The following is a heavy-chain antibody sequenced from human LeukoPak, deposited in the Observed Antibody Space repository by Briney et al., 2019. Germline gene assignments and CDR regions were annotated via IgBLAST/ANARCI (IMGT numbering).Heavy chain of an antibody. CDR3: ARCSAYSSSWCGGGYYYYYMDV. D-gene: IGHD6-13*01. V-gene: IGHV3-23*01. J-gene: IGHJ6*03. Sequence: PGGSLRLSCAASGFTISSDALTWVRLAPGKGLECVSGISGSNTYYAESVKGRFTISRDDSNNMLYLQMNSLRAEDTAVYYCARCSAYSSSWCGGGYYYYYMDVWGKGTTVTVSS. CDR2: ISGSNT. CDR1: GFTISSDA.